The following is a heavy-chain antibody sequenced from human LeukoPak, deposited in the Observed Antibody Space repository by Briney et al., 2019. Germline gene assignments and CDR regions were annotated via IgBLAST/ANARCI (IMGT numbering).Heavy chain of an antibody. CDR3: ARDGITMVRGVIIYYFDY. J-gene: IGHJ4*02. Sequence: ASVKVSCKASGYTFTGCYMHWVRQAPGQGLEWMGWINPNSGGTNYAQKFQGRVTMTRDTSISTAYMELSRLRSDDTAVYYCARDGITMVRGVIIYYFDYWGQGTLVTVSS. D-gene: IGHD3-10*01. V-gene: IGHV1-2*02. CDR1: GYTFTGCY. CDR2: INPNSGGT.